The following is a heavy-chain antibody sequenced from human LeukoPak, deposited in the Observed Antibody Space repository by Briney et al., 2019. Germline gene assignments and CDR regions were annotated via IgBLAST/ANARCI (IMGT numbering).Heavy chain of an antibody. J-gene: IGHJ3*02. Sequence: GGSLRLSCAASGFTFSSYAMHWVRQAPGKGLEWVAVISYDGSNKYYADSVKGRFTISRDNSKNTLYLQMNSLRAEDTAVYYCARVIAGVDAFDIWGQGTMVTVSS. CDR1: GFTFSSYA. D-gene: IGHD2-15*01. V-gene: IGHV3-30-3*01. CDR3: ARVIAGVDAFDI. CDR2: ISYDGSNK.